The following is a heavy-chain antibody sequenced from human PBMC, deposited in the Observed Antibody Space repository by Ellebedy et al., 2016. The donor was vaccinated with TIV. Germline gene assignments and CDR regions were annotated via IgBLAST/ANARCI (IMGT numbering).Heavy chain of an antibody. CDR1: RFTFSDYY. Sequence: GESLKISXAASRFTFSDYYMTWIRQAPGKGLEWVSYISSSGSTIYYADSVKGRFTSSRDNAKNSLYLQMNGLRVEDTAVYYCARTSSSSGIDYWGLGTLVTVSS. J-gene: IGHJ4*02. D-gene: IGHD3-10*01. V-gene: IGHV3-11*01. CDR2: ISSSGSTI. CDR3: ARTSSSSGIDY.